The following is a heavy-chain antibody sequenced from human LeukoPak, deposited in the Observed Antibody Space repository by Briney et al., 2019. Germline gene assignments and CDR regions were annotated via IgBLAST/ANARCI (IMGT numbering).Heavy chain of an antibody. Sequence: SETLSLTCTVSGGSISSYYWSWIRQPAGKGLEWIGRIYTSGSTNYNPSLKSRVTMSVDTSKNEFSLTLTSVTAADTAIYYCAKDDRLLTHWFDPWGQGTLVTVSS. CDR1: GGSISSYY. J-gene: IGHJ5*02. CDR2: IYTSGST. CDR3: AKDDRLLTHWFDP. V-gene: IGHV4-4*07. D-gene: IGHD3-22*01.